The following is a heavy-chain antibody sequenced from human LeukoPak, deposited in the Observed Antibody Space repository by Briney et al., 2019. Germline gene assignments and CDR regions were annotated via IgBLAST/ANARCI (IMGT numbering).Heavy chain of an antibody. J-gene: IGHJ5*02. CDR1: GFTVSSNY. V-gene: IGHV3-66*01. CDR2: IYSGGST. CDR3: ARGGGRAWFGDGRRNWFDP. D-gene: IGHD3-10*01. Sequence: GGSLRLSCAASGFTVSSNYMSWVRQAPGKGLEWVSVIYSGGSTYYADSVKGRFTISRDNSKNTLYLQMNSLRAEDTAVYYCARGGGRAWFGDGRRNWFDPWGQGTLVTVSS.